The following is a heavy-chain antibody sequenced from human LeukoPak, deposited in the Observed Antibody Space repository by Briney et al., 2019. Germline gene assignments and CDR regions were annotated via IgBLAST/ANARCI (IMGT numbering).Heavy chain of an antibody. V-gene: IGHV3-48*03. Sequence: GGSLRLSCAASGFTFSSYEMNWIRQAPAKGLEWVSYISSSDGTIYYADSVKGRFTISRDNAKNSLYLQMNSLRAEDTAVYYCARDEDPTYYEDWGQGTLVTVSS. CDR3: ARDEDPTYYED. J-gene: IGHJ4*02. CDR2: ISSSDGTI. CDR1: GFTFSSYE.